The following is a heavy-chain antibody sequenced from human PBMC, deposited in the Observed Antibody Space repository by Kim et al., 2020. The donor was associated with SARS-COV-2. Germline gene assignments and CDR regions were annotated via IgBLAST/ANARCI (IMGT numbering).Heavy chain of an antibody. V-gene: IGHV3-30*02. D-gene: IGHD6-6*01. J-gene: IGHJ6*02. Sequence: GRFTISRNNSKMTLYLQMNSMKAEDTAVYYCAKEESSSYKDYYSYYGMDVWGQGTTVTVSS. CDR3: AKEESSSYKDYYSYYGMDV.